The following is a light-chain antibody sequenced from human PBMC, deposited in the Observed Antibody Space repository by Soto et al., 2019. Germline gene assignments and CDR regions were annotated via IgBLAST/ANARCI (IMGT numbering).Light chain of an antibody. J-gene: IGKJ2*01. CDR2: GAS. Sequence: EIVLTQSPGTLSLSPGERATLSCMATQSVRSNYLAWYQQKPGQAPRLLIYGASGRVTGTPDRFSGSGSGTDFALTISRLEPEDFAVFYCQQYGSPPYTFGQGTKLEIK. CDR3: QQYGSPPYT. CDR1: QSVRSNY. V-gene: IGKV3-20*01.